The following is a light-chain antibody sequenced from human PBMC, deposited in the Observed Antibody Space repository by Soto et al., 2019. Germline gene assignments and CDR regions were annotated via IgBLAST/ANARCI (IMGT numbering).Light chain of an antibody. CDR2: DVS. V-gene: IGLV2-14*01. CDR3: SSYTSSSTPVV. CDR1: SSDVGGYNY. Sequence: QSALTQPASVSGSPGQSITISCTGTSSDVGGYNYVSWYQQHPGKAPKLMIYDVSNRPSGVSTRFSGSKSGNTASLTISGLQAVDAADYYCSSYTSSSTPVVFGGGTKLTVL. J-gene: IGLJ2*01.